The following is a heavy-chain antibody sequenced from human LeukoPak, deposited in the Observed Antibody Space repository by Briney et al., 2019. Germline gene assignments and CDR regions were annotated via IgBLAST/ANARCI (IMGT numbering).Heavy chain of an antibody. CDR1: GYTFTSYG. CDR2: ISAYNGNT. CDR3: ARDQDIDRGFFQPGGY. V-gene: IGHV1-18*01. J-gene: IGHJ4*02. D-gene: IGHD1-14*01. Sequence: ASVKVSCKASGYTFTSYGISWVRQAPRQGLEWMGWISAYNGNTNYAQKPQGRVTMTTDTSTSTAYMELRSLRSDDTAVYYCARDQDIDRGFFQPGGYWGQGTLVTVSS.